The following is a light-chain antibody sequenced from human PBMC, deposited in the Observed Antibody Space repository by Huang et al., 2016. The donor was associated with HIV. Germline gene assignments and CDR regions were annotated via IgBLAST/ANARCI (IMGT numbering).Light chain of an antibody. Sequence: DIQLTQSPSAMSASVGDRVSITCRASQDISNYLAWFQQKPGGAPKRLIYAASSLQSGVPSRFSGRRSGTKFTLTISNLQPEDFATYYCLQHHGYPRTFGQGTNV. J-gene: IGKJ1*01. V-gene: IGKV1-17*03. CDR2: AAS. CDR3: LQHHGYPRT. CDR1: QDISNY.